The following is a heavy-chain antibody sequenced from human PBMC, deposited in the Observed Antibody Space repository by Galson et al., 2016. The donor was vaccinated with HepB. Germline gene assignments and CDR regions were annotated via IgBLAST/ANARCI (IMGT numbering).Heavy chain of an antibody. Sequence: SLRLSCAASGFTFSNYWVYWVRQAPGKGLVWVSRIKTDGSITGYADSVKGRFTISRANGEKTMYLQMNSLRAEDTALYYCARGRRGAIGDFFDAWGQGTLVTVSS. CDR1: GFTFSNYW. D-gene: IGHD3-10*01. V-gene: IGHV3-74*01. J-gene: IGHJ4*02. CDR3: ARGRRGAIGDFFDA. CDR2: IKTDGSIT.